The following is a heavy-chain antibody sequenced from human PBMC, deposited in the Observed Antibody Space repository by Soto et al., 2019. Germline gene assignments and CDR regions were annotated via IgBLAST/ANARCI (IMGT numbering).Heavy chain of an antibody. CDR1: GFTFSSYA. V-gene: IGHV3-30-3*01. CDR3: ARDLEYHSSGYWPRPDY. CDR2: ISYDGSNK. D-gene: IGHD3-22*01. J-gene: IGHJ4*02. Sequence: GGSLRLSCAASGFTFSSYAMHWVRQAPGKGLEWVAVISYDGSNKYYADSVKGRFTISRDNSKNTLYLQMSSLRAEDTAVYYCARDLEYHSSGYWPRPDYWGQGTLVTVSS.